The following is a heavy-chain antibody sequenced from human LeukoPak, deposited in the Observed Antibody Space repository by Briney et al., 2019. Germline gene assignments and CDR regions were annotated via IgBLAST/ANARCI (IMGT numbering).Heavy chain of an antibody. CDR3: ARRSTVAGRGRFDP. D-gene: IGHD6-19*01. V-gene: IGHV4-39*02. CDR1: GASIRSSTYY. J-gene: IGHJ5*02. Sequence: SETLSLTCIVSGASIRSSTYYWGWIRQSPGKGLEWLASVHHSGSTYDNPSLKSRVTISVDTSKNHFSLKLTSVSAADAAVYYCARRSTVAGRGRFDPWGQGTLVTVSS. CDR2: VHHSGST.